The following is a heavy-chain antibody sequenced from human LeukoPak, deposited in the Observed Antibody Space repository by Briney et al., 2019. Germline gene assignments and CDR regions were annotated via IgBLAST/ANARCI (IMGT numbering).Heavy chain of an antibody. Sequence: GGSLRLSCAASGFTFSSYGMHGVRQAPGKGLEWVAVISYEGSNKYYADAVKGRFTISRDNSKNTLYLQMNSLRAEDTAVYYCAKGYCSSTSCLPFQHWGQGTLVTVSS. CDR1: GFTFSSYG. D-gene: IGHD2-2*01. J-gene: IGHJ1*01. CDR2: ISYEGSNK. CDR3: AKGYCSSTSCLPFQH. V-gene: IGHV3-30*18.